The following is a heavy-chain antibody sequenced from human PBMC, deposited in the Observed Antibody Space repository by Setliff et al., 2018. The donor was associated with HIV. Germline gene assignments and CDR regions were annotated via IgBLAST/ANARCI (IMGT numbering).Heavy chain of an antibody. J-gene: IGHJ4*02. D-gene: IGHD3-16*01. CDR2: INPNSGGT. Sequence: ASVKVSCKASGYTFSDYYMHWVRQAPGQGLEWMGWINPNSGGTNYAQKFQGRVNMTRDTSISTTYMELSRLRSDDTAVYYCARAFGPLDWGQGTLVTVS. CDR3: ARAFGPLD. CDR1: GYTFSDYY. V-gene: IGHV1-2*02.